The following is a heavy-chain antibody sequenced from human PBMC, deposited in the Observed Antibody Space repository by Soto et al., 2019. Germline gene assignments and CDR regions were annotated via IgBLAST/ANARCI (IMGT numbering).Heavy chain of an antibody. V-gene: IGHV4-39*01. Sequence: QLQLQESGPGLVKPSETLSLTCTVSGGSISSSSYYWGWIRQPPGKGLEWIGSIYYSGSTYYNPSLKSRVSLSVDTSTHQFSLELSSVTAADTAVYYCARDRGYDSSGYWGQGTLVTVSS. CDR2: IYYSGST. CDR3: ARDRGYDSSGY. J-gene: IGHJ4*02. D-gene: IGHD5-12*01. CDR1: GGSISSSSYY.